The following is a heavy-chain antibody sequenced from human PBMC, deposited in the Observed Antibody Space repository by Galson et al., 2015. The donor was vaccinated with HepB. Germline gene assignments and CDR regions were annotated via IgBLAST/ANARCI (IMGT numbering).Heavy chain of an antibody. CDR1: GFTFSSYA. CDR2: ISSSGGST. V-gene: IGHV3-23*01. Sequence: SLRLSCAASGFTFSSYAMTWVRQAPGKGLEWVSTISSSGGSTYYADSVKGRFTISRDNSKNTLYLQMNSLRAEDTAIYYCAKAITVRGVMLDNWGQGTLVTVSS. J-gene: IGHJ4*02. D-gene: IGHD3-16*01. CDR3: AKAITVRGVMLDN.